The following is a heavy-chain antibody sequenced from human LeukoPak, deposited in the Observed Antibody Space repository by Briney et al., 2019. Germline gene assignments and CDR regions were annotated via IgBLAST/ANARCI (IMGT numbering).Heavy chain of an antibody. J-gene: IGHJ5*02. V-gene: IGHV1-46*01. CDR1: GYTFTSYY. Sequence: ASVKVSCKASGYTFTSYYMHWVRQAPGQGLEWMGIINPSGGSTSYAQKFQGRVTMTRDTSTSTVYMELSSLRSEDTAVYYCARDSRKILRFLEWLQTRNWFDPWGQGTLVTVSS. D-gene: IGHD3-3*01. CDR2: INPSGGST. CDR3: ARDSRKILRFLEWLQTRNWFDP.